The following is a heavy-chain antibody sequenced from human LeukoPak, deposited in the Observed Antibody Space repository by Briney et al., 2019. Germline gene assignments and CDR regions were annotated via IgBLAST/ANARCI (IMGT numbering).Heavy chain of an antibody. CDR2: IIPILGIA. CDR1: GCTFSSYA. V-gene: IGHV1-69*04. Sequence: GASVKVSCKASGCTFSSYAISWVRQAPGQGLEWMGRIIPILGIANYAQKFQGRVTITADKSTSTAYMELSSLRSEDTAVYYCARIPYGSGADGYWGQGTLVTVSS. D-gene: IGHD3-10*01. CDR3: ARIPYGSGADGY. J-gene: IGHJ4*02.